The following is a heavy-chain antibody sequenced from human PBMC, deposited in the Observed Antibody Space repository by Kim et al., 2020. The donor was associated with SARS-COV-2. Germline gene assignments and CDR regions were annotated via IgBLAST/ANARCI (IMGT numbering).Heavy chain of an antibody. D-gene: IGHD3-3*01. Sequence: LSLTCAASGFTFSSYSMNWVRQAPGKGLEWVSSISSSSSYIYYADSVKGRFTISRDNAKNSLYLQMNSLRAEDTAVYYCAREGITIFRGWFDPWGQG. V-gene: IGHV3-21*01. CDR3: AREGITIFRGWFDP. CDR1: GFTFSSYS. J-gene: IGHJ5*02. CDR2: ISSSSSYI.